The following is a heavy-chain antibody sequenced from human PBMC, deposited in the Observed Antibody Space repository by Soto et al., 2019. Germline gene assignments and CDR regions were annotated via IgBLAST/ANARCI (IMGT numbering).Heavy chain of an antibody. Sequence: PSETLSLTCAVYGGSFSGYYCSFSRHPPLKGLEWIGEINHSGSTNYNPSLKSRVTISVDTSKNQFSLELSSVTAADTAVYYCAKGRPVLLWFGGNWFDPWGQGTLVTVSS. CDR3: AKGRPVLLWFGGNWFDP. CDR1: GGSFSGYY. D-gene: IGHD3-10*01. CDR2: INHSGST. V-gene: IGHV4-34*01. J-gene: IGHJ5*02.